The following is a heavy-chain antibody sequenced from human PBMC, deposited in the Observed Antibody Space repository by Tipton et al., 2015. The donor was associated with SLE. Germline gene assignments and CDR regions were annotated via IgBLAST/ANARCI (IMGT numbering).Heavy chain of an antibody. CDR2: INHSGST. V-gene: IGHV4-34*01. D-gene: IGHD3-3*01. Sequence: TLSLTCAAHGVSFSGYSWGWIRPSPRTGLEWIGEINHSGSTNYNPSLESRLTILVDTAKNQFSLKLSSVTAADTAMYYCARHRGLFGLVTAYYFDSWGQGTLVTVSS. CDR3: ARHRGLFGLVTAYYFDS. CDR1: GVSFSGYS. J-gene: IGHJ4*02.